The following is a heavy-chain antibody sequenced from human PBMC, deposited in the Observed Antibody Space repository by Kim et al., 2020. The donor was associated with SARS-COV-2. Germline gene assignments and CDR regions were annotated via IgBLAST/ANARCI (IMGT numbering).Heavy chain of an antibody. V-gene: IGHV4-59*13. D-gene: IGHD6-13*01. CDR2: IYYSGST. J-gene: IGHJ4*02. CDR1: GGSISSYY. CDR3: ARASIAAVGFDY. Sequence: SETLSLTCTVSGGSISSYYWSWIRQPPGKGLEWIGYIYYSGSTNYNPSLKSRVTISVDTSKNQFSLKLSSVTAADTAVYYCARASIAAVGFDYWGQGTLVTVSS.